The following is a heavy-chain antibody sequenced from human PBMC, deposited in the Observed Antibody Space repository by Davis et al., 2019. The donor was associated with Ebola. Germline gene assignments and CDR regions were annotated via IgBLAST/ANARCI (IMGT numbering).Heavy chain of an antibody. D-gene: IGHD6-13*01. CDR1: GGSISSSSYY. Sequence: SETLSLTCTVSGGSISSSSYYWGWIRQPPGKGLAWIGSIYYSGSTNYNPSLKSRVTISVDTSKNQFSLKLSSVTAADTAMYYCARRGTSSWYAGWFDPWGQGTLVTVSS. CDR2: IYYSGST. CDR3: ARRGTSSWYAGWFDP. V-gene: IGHV4-39*07. J-gene: IGHJ5*02.